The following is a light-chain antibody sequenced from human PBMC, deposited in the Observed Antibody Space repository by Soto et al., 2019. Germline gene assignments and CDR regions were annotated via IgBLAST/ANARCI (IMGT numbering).Light chain of an antibody. Sequence: SVLTQPPSVSAPPGQKVTISCSGSTSNIGNNYVSWYQQLPGTAPKLLIYENNKRPSGIPDRFSGSKSGTSATLGITGLQTGDEADYYCGTWDSSLSAYVFGTGTKVTV. CDR3: GTWDSSLSAYV. CDR2: ENN. CDR1: TSNIGNNY. J-gene: IGLJ1*01. V-gene: IGLV1-51*02.